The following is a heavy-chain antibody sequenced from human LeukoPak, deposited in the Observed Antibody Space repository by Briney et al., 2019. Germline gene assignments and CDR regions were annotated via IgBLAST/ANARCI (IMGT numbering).Heavy chain of an antibody. CDR3: ARDTAMGLFDY. V-gene: IGHV4-39*07. Sequence: SETLSLTCTVSGGSISSSSYYWGWIRQPPGKGLEWIGSIYYSGSTYYNPSLKSRVTISVDTSKNQFSLKLSSVTAADTAVYYCARDTAMGLFDYWGQGTLVTVSS. D-gene: IGHD5-18*01. CDR2: IYYSGST. J-gene: IGHJ4*02. CDR1: GGSISSSSYY.